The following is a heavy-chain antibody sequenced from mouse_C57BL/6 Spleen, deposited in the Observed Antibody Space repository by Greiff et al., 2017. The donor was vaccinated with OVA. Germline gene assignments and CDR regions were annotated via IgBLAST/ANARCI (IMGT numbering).Heavy chain of an antibody. J-gene: IGHJ2*01. Sequence: EVQLKESGGDLVKPGGSLKLSCAASGFTFSSYGMSWVRQTPDKRLEWVATISSGGSYTYYPDSVKGRFTISRDNAKNTLYLQMSSLKSEDTAMYYCARREGDWGQGTTLTVSS. CDR3: ARREGD. V-gene: IGHV5-6*01. CDR1: GFTFSSYG. CDR2: ISSGGSYT.